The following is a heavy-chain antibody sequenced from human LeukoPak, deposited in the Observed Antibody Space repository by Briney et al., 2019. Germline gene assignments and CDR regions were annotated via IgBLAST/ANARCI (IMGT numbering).Heavy chain of an antibody. CDR1: GYSFTSYW. Sequence: PGESLKISCKGSGYSFTSYWIGWVRQMPGKGLEWMGIIYPGDSDTRYSPSFQGQVTISADKSISTAYLQWSSLKASDTAMYYCARLQFGLKSIVAAFDYWGQGTLVTVSP. CDR3: ARLQFGLKSIVAAFDY. CDR2: IYPGDSDT. D-gene: IGHD2-21*01. J-gene: IGHJ4*02. V-gene: IGHV5-51*01.